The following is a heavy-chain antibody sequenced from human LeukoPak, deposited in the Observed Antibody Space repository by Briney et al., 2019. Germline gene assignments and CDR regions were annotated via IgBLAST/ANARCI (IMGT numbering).Heavy chain of an antibody. CDR1: GGSISSYY. V-gene: IGHV4-59*01. J-gene: IGHJ3*01. Sequence: SETLSLTCTVSGGSISSYYWSWVRQPPGKGLEWVGYIYYSGSTNYNPSLKSRVTISVDTSKNQFSLKLSSVTAADTAVYYCARELRYDNSDSGAFWGQGTVVTVSS. D-gene: IGHD3-22*01. CDR3: ARELRYDNSDSGAF. CDR2: IYYSGST.